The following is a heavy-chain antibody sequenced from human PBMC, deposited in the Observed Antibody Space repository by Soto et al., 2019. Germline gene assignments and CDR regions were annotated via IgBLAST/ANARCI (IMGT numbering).Heavy chain of an antibody. Sequence: PSGNLEITSTVYGGSSRSYYWCWLRQPPGKRLEWIGYIYYSGRTNYNPSLKSRVTISVNTSKNQFSLKMSSVTAADTAVYYCARDFQLQYCSGGSCYLSRWFAPWGHGTLSTVS. CDR1: GGSSRSYY. CDR2: IYYSGRT. D-gene: IGHD2-15*01. CDR3: ARDFQLQYCSGGSCYLSRWFAP. J-gene: IGHJ5*02. V-gene: IGHV4-59*12.